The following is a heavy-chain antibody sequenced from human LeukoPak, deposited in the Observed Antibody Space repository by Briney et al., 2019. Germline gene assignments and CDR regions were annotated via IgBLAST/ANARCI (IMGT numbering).Heavy chain of an antibody. J-gene: IGHJ5*02. Sequence: SETLSLTCAVSGGSISSSNWWSWVRQPPGKGLEWIGEIWHSGITNFNPSLKSRLTMSVDKSKNQFSLKLSFVTAADTAVYYCARARKYNGNPNWIDLWGQGVLVTVSS. CDR3: ARARKYNGNPNWIDL. V-gene: IGHV4-4*02. CDR1: GGSISSSNW. CDR2: IWHSGIT. D-gene: IGHD2-8*01.